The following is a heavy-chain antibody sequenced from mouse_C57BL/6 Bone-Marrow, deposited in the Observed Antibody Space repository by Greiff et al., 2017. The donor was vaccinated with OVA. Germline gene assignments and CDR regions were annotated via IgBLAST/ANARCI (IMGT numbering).Heavy chain of an antibody. V-gene: IGHV1-5*01. Sequence: EVQLQQSGTVLARPGASVKMSCKTSGYTFTSYWMHWVKQRHGKGLEWIGDIYPGNSDTSYNQKFKGKAKLTAVTSASTAYMELSSLTNEDSAVYYCTTNGSSYPLDYWGQGTSVTVSS. CDR1: GYTFTSYW. CDR2: IYPGNSDT. CDR3: TTNGSSYPLDY. J-gene: IGHJ4*01. D-gene: IGHD1-1*01.